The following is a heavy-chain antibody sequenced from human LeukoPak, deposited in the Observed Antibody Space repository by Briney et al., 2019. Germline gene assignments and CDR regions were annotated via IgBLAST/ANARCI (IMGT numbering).Heavy chain of an antibody. J-gene: IGHJ4*02. CDR1: GYSFTSYW. V-gene: IGHV5-51*01. CDR2: IYPGDSDT. Sequence: GESLKISCKGSGYSFTSYWIGWVRQTPGKGLEWMGIIYPGDSDTRYSPSFQGQVTISADKSISTAYLQWSSLKASDTAMYYCARLSSGWYPGFDFDYWGQGTLVTVSS. D-gene: IGHD6-19*01. CDR3: ARLSSGWYPGFDFDY.